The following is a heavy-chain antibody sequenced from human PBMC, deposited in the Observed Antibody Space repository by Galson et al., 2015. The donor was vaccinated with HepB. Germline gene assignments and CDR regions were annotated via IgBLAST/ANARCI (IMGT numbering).Heavy chain of an antibody. Sequence: SLRLSCAASGFTLSSYTMHWVRQAPGKGLEWVALISSDEIHKIYADSVKGRFTISRDTSKNTLYPEMNSLRAEDTAVYYCARAHSDRWYGAYWGQGTLVTVAS. D-gene: IGHD3-10*01. V-gene: IGHV3-30-3*01. J-gene: IGHJ4*02. CDR1: GFTLSSYT. CDR3: ARAHSDRWYGAY. CDR2: ISSDEIHK.